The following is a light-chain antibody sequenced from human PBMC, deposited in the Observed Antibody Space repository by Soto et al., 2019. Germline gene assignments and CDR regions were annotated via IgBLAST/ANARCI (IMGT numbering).Light chain of an antibody. CDR1: SSNIGAGYE. V-gene: IGLV1-40*01. J-gene: IGLJ1*01. Sequence: HSALTQPPSVSGASGQRVTISCTGTSSNIGAGYEVRWYQQLPGSAPKLLIQRTTTRPSGVPDRFSGSRSGTSASLAITGLQADDEADYYCQSYDTTLSRVFGTGTKVTVL. CDR2: RTT. CDR3: QSYDTTLSRV.